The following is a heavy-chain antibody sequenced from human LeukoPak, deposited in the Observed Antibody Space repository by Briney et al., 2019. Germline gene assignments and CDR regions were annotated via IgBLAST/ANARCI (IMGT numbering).Heavy chain of an antibody. Sequence: GASVKVSCKASGGTFSSYAISWVRQAPGQGLEWMGRIIPIFGTANYAQKYQGRVTITTDESTSAAYMELSSLRSEDTAVYYCARERSSWYSPGASPFDYWGQGTLVTVSS. D-gene: IGHD6-13*01. J-gene: IGHJ4*02. V-gene: IGHV1-69*05. CDR3: ARERSSWYSPGASPFDY. CDR2: IIPIFGTA. CDR1: GGTFSSYA.